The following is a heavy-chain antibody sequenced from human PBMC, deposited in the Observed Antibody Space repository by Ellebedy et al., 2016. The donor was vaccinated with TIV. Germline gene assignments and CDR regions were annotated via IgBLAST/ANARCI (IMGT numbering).Heavy chain of an antibody. Sequence: GGSLRLSCAASGFAFSSYAMTWVRQVPGRGLEWVSAITGNGDYTWYRDSVKGRFTMSRDNSKNTLNLQMDSLRPEDTAVYYCAKSSDRHPLEYWGQGLLVTVSS. V-gene: IGHV3-23*01. CDR1: GFAFSSYA. CDR3: AKSSDRHPLEY. D-gene: IGHD6-19*01. J-gene: IGHJ4*02. CDR2: ITGNGDYT.